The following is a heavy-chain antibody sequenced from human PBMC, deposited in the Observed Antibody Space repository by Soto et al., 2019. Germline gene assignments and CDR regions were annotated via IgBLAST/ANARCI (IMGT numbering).Heavy chain of an antibody. CDR3: ARDGSTSCYSYDYHGMDV. V-gene: IGHV3-7*03. CDR2: INKDGSEK. CDR1: GFTFRTYW. J-gene: IGHJ6*02. D-gene: IGHD5-18*01. Sequence: EVQLVESGGGLVQPGGSLRLSGAASGFTFRTYWLSWVRQVPGNGMEWVANINKDGSEKNNVDSVKSRFTISRDNAKNSLYLQMSILRAEDTALYYCARDGSTSCYSYDYHGMDVWGQGTTVTVSS.